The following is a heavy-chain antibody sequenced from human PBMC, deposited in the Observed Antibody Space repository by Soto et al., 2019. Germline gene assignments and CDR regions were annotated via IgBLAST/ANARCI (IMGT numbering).Heavy chain of an antibody. CDR2: ISGSGGST. Sequence: EVQLLESGGGLVQPGGSLRLSCAASGFTFSSYAMSWVRQAPGKGLEWVSAISGSGGSTYYADSVKGRFTISRDNSKNTLYLQMNSLRAEDTAVYYGAKAYEYSSSSGRHAGFDYWGQGSLVTASS. J-gene: IGHJ4*02. CDR1: GFTFSSYA. D-gene: IGHD6-6*01. CDR3: AKAYEYSSSSGRHAGFDY. V-gene: IGHV3-23*01.